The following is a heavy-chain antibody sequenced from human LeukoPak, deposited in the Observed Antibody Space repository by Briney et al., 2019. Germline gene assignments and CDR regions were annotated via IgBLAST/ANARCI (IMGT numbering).Heavy chain of an antibody. CDR3: AKGKVRTREQVIIEDAFDI. D-gene: IGHD3-22*01. CDR1: GFTLEDYA. CDR2: SSWNGGSI. J-gene: IGHJ3*02. Sequence: GRSLRLSCAASGFTLEDYAMHWVRQAPGKGLEWVSGSSWNGGSIAYADSVKGRFTISRHSAKNSLYLQMNSLRAEDTALYCCAKGKVRTREQVIIEDAFDIWGQGTLAPSLQ. V-gene: IGHV3-9*01.